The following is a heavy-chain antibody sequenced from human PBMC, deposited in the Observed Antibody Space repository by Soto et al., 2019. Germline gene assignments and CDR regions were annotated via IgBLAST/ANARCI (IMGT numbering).Heavy chain of an antibody. Sequence: QVQLQESGPGLVKPSETLSLTCTVSGDSVSSGSYYWSWIRQPPGKGLEWIGYIYYSGSTNYNPSLKSRVTISVDTSKNQFSLKLSSVTAADTAVYYCARDLSTYDSSGYFDYWGQGTLVTVSS. J-gene: IGHJ4*02. V-gene: IGHV4-61*01. CDR3: ARDLSTYDSSGYFDY. D-gene: IGHD3-22*01. CDR2: IYYSGST. CDR1: GDSVSSGSYY.